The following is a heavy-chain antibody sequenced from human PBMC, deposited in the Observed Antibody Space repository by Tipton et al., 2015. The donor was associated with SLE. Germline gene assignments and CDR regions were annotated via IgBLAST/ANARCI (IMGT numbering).Heavy chain of an antibody. CDR1: GGSISSYY. J-gene: IGHJ3*02. Sequence: TLSLTCTVSGGSISSYYWSWIRQPAGKGLEWIGRIYSSGSTNYNPSLKSRVTLSVDTSKNQFSLKLTSVTAADTAVYYCARGYDYDVNAFDIWGQGTMVTVSS. V-gene: IGHV4-4*07. D-gene: IGHD3-16*01. CDR3: ARGYDYDVNAFDI. CDR2: IYSSGST.